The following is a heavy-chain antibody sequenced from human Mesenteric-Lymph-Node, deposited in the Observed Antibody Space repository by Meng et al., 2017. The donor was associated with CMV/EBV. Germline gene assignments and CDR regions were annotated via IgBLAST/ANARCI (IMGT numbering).Heavy chain of an antibody. J-gene: IGHJ4*02. D-gene: IGHD6-19*01. V-gene: IGHV3-7*03. CDR1: GFTFSSYW. CDR2: IKQDGSEK. CDR3: AKDINGYSSGGGDY. Sequence: GGSLRLSCAASGFTFSSYWMSWVRQAPGKGLEWVANIKQDGSEKYYVDSVKGRFTISRDNAKNSLYLQMNSLRAEDTALYYCAKDINGYSSGGGDYWGQGTLVTVSS.